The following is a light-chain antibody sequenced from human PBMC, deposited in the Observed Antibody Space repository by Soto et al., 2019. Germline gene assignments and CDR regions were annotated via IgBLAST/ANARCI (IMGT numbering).Light chain of an antibody. CDR1: NIGAKG. J-gene: IGLJ2*01. CDR3: QVWHSPRVRV. CDR2: DDR. Sequence: SYELTQPPSVSVAPGQTASITCGGNNIGAKGVHWYQQKNPGQAPVLVVFDDRARPSAIPERFSGSNSGNTATLTISRVEAGDEADYYCQVWHSPRVRVFGGGTKLTVL. V-gene: IGLV3-21*02.